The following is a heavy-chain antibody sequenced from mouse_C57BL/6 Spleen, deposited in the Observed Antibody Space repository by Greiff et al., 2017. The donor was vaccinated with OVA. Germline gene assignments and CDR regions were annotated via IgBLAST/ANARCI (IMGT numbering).Heavy chain of an antibody. J-gene: IGHJ1*03. CDR2: INPSSGYT. CDR3: ARSDSKGYFDV. CDR1: GYTFTSYW. V-gene: IGHV1-7*01. Sequence: QVQLKEPGAELAKPGASVKLSCKASGYTFTSYWMHWVKQRPGQGLEWIGYINPSSGYTKYNQKFKDKATLTADKSSSTAYMQLSSLTYEDSAVYYCARSDSKGYFDVWGTGTTVTVSS. D-gene: IGHD1-3*01.